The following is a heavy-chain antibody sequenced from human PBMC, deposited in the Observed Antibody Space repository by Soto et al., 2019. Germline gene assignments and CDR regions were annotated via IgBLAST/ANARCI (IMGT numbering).Heavy chain of an antibody. CDR1: GYTFSSYR. J-gene: IGHJ4*02. D-gene: IGHD4-17*01. CDR3: ARADYGDDDY. Sequence: QVQLVQSGAEVKKPGASVKVSCKASGYTFSSYRISWVRQAPGQGPEWMGWIHAYNGDTKYAQKFQDRLIMTPDTSTSTAYMELRSLTSDDTAVYYCARADYGDDDYWGQGTLVTVSS. CDR2: IHAYNGDT. V-gene: IGHV1-18*01.